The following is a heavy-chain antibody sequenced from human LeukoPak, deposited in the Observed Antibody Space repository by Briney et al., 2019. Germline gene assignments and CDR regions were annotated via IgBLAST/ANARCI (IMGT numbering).Heavy chain of an antibody. CDR1: GGSFSGYY. D-gene: IGHD2-2*01. CDR2: INHSGST. Sequence: SETLSLTCAVYGGSFSGYYWSWIRQPPGKGLGWIGEINHSGSTNYNPSLKSRVTISVDTSKNQFSLKLSSVTAADTAVYYCARGVVVPAAITLDYWGQGTLVTVSS. J-gene: IGHJ4*02. V-gene: IGHV4-34*01. CDR3: ARGVVVPAAITLDY.